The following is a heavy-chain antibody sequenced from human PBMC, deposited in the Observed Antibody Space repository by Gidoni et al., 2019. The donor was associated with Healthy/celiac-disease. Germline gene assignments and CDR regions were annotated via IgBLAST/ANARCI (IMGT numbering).Heavy chain of an antibody. J-gene: IGHJ3*02. CDR2: IYYSGST. CDR1: GGSISSSSYY. V-gene: IGHV4-39*01. D-gene: IGHD4-17*01. Sequence: QLQLQESGPGLVKPSETLSLTCTVSGGSISSSSYYWGWIRQPPGKGLEWIGSIYYSGSTYYNPSLKSRVTISVDTSKNQFSLKLSSVTAADTAVYYCARTVYGDYEDAFDIWGQGTMVTVSS. CDR3: ARTVYGDYEDAFDI.